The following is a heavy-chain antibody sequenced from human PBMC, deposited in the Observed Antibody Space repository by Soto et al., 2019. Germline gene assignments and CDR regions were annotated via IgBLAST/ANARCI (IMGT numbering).Heavy chain of an antibody. V-gene: IGHV3-23*01. D-gene: IGHD6-25*01. Sequence: GSLRLSCAASVFTFSSYTMGWVRQAPGKGLEWVSDINASGIRTYYADSVKGRFTISRDNSRNTLYLQMNSLRDEDTAVYYCAKALHASAYDHWGQGSLVTVSS. J-gene: IGHJ4*02. CDR2: INASGIRT. CDR1: VFTFSSYT. CDR3: AKALHASAYDH.